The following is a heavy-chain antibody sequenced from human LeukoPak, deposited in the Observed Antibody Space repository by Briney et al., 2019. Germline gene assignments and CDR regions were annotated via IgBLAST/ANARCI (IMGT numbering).Heavy chain of an antibody. Sequence: RASVKVSCKASGGTFSSYAISWVRQAPGQGLEWMGGIIPIFGTANYAQKFQGRVTITTDESTSTAYMELSSLRSEDTAVYYCAREYCSSTSCYRFGFDYWGQGTLVTVSS. CDR3: AREYCSSTSCYRFGFDY. D-gene: IGHD2-2*01. J-gene: IGHJ4*02. V-gene: IGHV1-69*05. CDR2: IIPIFGTA. CDR1: GGTFSSYA.